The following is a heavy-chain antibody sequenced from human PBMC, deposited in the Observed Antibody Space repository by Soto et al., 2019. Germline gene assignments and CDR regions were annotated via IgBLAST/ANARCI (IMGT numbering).Heavy chain of an antibody. CDR3: AREAGMGWFDP. J-gene: IGHJ5*02. Sequence: QVQLVQSGAEVKKPGASVKVSCKASGYTFTSYYMHWVRQAPGQGLEWMGIINPSGGSTSYAQKFQGRVTMTRDTSTSTVYMELSSLRSEDTAVYYWAREAGMGWFDPWGQGTLVTVPS. D-gene: IGHD1-1*01. CDR2: INPSGGST. V-gene: IGHV1-46*01. CDR1: GYTFTSYY.